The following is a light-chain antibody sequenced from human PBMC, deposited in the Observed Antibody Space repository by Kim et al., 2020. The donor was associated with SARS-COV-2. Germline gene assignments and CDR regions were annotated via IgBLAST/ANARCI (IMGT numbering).Light chain of an antibody. CDR2: DAS. J-gene: IGKJ5*01. CDR3: QQRSNWPPIT. CDR1: QSVSI. Sequence: EIVLTQSPATLSLSPGERATLSCRASQSVSILAWYQNKPGQAPRLLNYDASNRAAGIPARFSGRGSETDFTLTISSLEPEDFAVYYCQQRSNWPPITFGRGTRLEIK. V-gene: IGKV3-11*01.